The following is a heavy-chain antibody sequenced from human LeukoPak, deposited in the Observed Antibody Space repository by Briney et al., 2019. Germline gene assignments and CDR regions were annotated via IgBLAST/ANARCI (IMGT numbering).Heavy chain of an antibody. CDR3: ARAAVVVPAAYPGGWFDP. V-gene: IGHV1-2*02. Sequence: ASVKVSCKASGYTFTGYYMHWVRQAPGQGLEWMGWINPNSGGTNYAQKFQGRVTMTRDTSISTAYMELSRLRSDDTAVYYCARAAVVVPAAYPGGWFDPWGQGTLVTVSS. CDR2: INPNSGGT. D-gene: IGHD2-2*01. J-gene: IGHJ5*02. CDR1: GYTFTGYY.